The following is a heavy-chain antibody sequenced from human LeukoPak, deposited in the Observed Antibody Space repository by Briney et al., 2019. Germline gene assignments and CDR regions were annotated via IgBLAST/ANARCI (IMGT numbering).Heavy chain of an antibody. CDR1: GGPISSSTYY. J-gene: IGHJ4*02. Sequence: PSETLSLTCTVSGGPISSSTYYWGWIRRPPGKGLEWIGSIYYSGSTYYTPSLKSRVTVSVDTSKNQFSLKLSSVTAADTAVYYCVRGSTLRHYQYWGQGTLVTVSS. CDR2: IYYSGST. CDR3: VRGSTLRHYQY. D-gene: IGHD3-16*01. V-gene: IGHV4-39*01.